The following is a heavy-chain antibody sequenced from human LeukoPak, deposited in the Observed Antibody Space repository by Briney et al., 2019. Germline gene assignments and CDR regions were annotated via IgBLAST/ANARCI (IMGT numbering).Heavy chain of an antibody. CDR2: IRYDGSNK. Sequence: GGSLRLSCAASGFTFNTYGMHWVRQAPGKGLEWVAFIRYDGSNKHYEDSVKGRFTISRDNSKNTVYLQMNSLRAEDTAVYYCAKNRGDYGDYAAPFDYCGQGTLVTVSS. V-gene: IGHV3-30*02. CDR1: GFTFNTYG. CDR3: AKNRGDYGDYAAPFDY. J-gene: IGHJ4*02. D-gene: IGHD4-17*01.